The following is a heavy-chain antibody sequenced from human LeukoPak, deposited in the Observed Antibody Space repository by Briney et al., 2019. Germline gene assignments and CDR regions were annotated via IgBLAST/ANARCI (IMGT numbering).Heavy chain of an antibody. Sequence: GGSLRLSCAASGFTVSSNYMSWVRQAPGKGLEWVSAISGSGGSTYYADSVKGRFTISRDNSKNTLYLQMNSLRAEDTAVYYCAKDASSGYSSSWYDNWFDPWGQGTLVTVSS. CDR2: ISGSGGST. J-gene: IGHJ5*02. D-gene: IGHD6-13*01. CDR3: AKDASSGYSSSWYDNWFDP. V-gene: IGHV3-23*01. CDR1: GFTVSSNY.